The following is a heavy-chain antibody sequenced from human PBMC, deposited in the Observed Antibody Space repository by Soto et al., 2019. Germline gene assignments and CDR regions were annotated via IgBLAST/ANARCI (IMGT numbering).Heavy chain of an antibody. Sequence: QVQLVQSGAEVKKPGSSVKVSCKASGGTFSSYAISWVRQAPGQGLEWMGGIIPIFGTENYAQKFQGRVAXTXXXSXXTAYMELSSLRSEDTAVYYCARHVPAAGYYYGMDVWGQGTTVTVSS. CDR1: GGTFSSYA. CDR3: ARHVPAAGYYYGMDV. CDR2: IIPIFGTE. V-gene: IGHV1-69*05. D-gene: IGHD2-2*01. J-gene: IGHJ6*02.